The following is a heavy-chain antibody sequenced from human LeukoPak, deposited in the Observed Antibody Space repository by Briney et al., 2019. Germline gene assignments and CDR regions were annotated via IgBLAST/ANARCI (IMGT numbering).Heavy chain of an antibody. V-gene: IGHV1-2*02. CDR3: ARAGMGIAAAGTFGWFDP. CDR1: GYTFTGCY. D-gene: IGHD6-13*01. Sequence: ASVKVSCKASGYTFTGCYMHWVRQAPGQGLEWMEWINPNSGGTNYAQKFQGRVTMTRDTSISTAYMELSRLRSDDTAVYYCARAGMGIAAAGTFGWFDPWGQGTLVTVSS. J-gene: IGHJ5*02. CDR2: INPNSGGT.